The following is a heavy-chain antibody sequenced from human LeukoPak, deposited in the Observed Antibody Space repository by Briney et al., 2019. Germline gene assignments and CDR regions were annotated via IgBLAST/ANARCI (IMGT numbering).Heavy chain of an antibody. D-gene: IGHD1-26*01. V-gene: IGHV4-4*02. J-gene: IGHJ3*02. Sequence: SETLSLTCTVSGGSITSSNWYSWVRQPPGKGLEWIGEVYHSGSTNYNPSLKSRVTIPVDESKKQFSLKLASVTAADTAVYYCARSESGSYGAFDIWGQGTMVTVSS. CDR1: GGSITSSNW. CDR3: ARSESGSYGAFDI. CDR2: VYHSGST.